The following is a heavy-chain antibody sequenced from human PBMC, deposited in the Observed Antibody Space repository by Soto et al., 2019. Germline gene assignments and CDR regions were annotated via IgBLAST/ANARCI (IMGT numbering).Heavy chain of an antibody. Sequence: QVQLVQSGAEVKKPGAAVKVSCKASGYTFTSYGISWVRQAPGQGLEWMGWISAYNGNTNYAQKLQGRVTMTTDTSTSTAYMELRSLRSDDTAVYYCARDLRRRARAAAGNYYFDYWGQGTLVTVSS. V-gene: IGHV1-18*01. CDR1: GYTFTSYG. D-gene: IGHD6-13*01. J-gene: IGHJ4*02. CDR2: ISAYNGNT. CDR3: ARDLRRRARAAAGNYYFDY.